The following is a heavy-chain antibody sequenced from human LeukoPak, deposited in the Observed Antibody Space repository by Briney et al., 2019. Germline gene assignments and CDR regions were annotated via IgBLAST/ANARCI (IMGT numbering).Heavy chain of an antibody. CDR3: ATVPGYSYGYVFDY. CDR2: INPSGGST. Sequence: GASVKVSCKASGYTFTNYYLHWVRQAPGQGLEWMGIINPSGGSTNYAQEFQGRVTMTRDTSTSTVYMELSSLRSEDTAVYYCATVPGYSYGYVFDYWGQGTLVTVSS. CDR1: GYTFTNYY. J-gene: IGHJ4*02. V-gene: IGHV1-46*01. D-gene: IGHD5-18*01.